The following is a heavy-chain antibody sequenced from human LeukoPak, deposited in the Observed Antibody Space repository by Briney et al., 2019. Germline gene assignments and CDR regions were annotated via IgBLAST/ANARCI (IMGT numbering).Heavy chain of an antibody. CDR1: GGSFSGYY. Sequence: SETLSLTCAVYGGSFSGYYWSWIRQPPGKGLEWIGEINHSGSTNYNPSLKSRVTISVDTSKNQFSLKLSSVTAADTAVYYCASIGYCSSTSCYFGFDPWGQGTLVTVSS. CDR3: ASIGYCSSTSCYFGFDP. CDR2: INHSGST. J-gene: IGHJ5*02. D-gene: IGHD2-2*01. V-gene: IGHV4-34*01.